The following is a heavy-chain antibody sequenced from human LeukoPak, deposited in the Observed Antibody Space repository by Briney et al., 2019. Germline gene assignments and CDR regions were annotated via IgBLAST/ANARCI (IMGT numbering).Heavy chain of an antibody. CDR1: GYSISSGYY. J-gene: IGHJ4*02. V-gene: IGHV4-30-4*08. CDR3: ARGRYYFDY. Sequence: SETLSLTCTVSGYSISSGYYWSWIRQPPGKGLEWIGYIYYSGSTYYNPSLKSRVTISVDTSKNQFSLRLSSVTAADTAVYYCARGRYYFDYWGQGTLVTVSS. CDR2: IYYSGST.